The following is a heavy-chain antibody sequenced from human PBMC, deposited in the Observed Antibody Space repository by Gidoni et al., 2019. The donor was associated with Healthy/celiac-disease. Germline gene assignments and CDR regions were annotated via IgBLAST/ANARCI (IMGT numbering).Heavy chain of an antibody. D-gene: IGHD2-2*01. J-gene: IGHJ4*02. CDR1: GLPFSSYA. Sequence: EVQLLESGGGLVQPGGSLRLSCSASGLPFSSYAMSWVRQAPGQGLELVSAISGSCGSTYYADSVKGRFTISRDNSKNTLYLQMNSLRAEDTAVYYCAHPAEDIVVVPAAVDYWGQGTLVTVSS. CDR3: AHPAEDIVVVPAAVDY. V-gene: IGHV3-23*01. CDR2: ISGSCGST.